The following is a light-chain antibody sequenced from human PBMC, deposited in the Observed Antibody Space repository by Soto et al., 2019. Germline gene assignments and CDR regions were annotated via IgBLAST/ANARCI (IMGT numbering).Light chain of an antibody. V-gene: IGLV2-14*01. J-gene: IGLJ1*01. CDR3: FSYARINTYV. CDR2: DAT. CDR1: SSDVGGYDY. Sequence: ALTQPASVSGSPGQSITISCTGTSSDVGGYDYVSWYQQHPGKAPKLMIYDATNRPSGVSNRFSGSKSGNTASLTISGLQAEEGAVFYCFSYARINTYVLESGTKVTAL.